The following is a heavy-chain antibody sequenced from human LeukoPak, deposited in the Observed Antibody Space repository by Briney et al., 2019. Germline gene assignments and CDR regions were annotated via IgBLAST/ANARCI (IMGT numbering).Heavy chain of an antibody. CDR1: GESISGFY. V-gene: IGHV4-59*12. Sequence: SETLSLTCTVSGESISGFYWNWIRQPPGKGLEWIGYIYYSGSTNYNPSLKSRVTISVDTSKNQFSLKLSSVTAADTAVYYCARRPFYYYYYMDVWGKGTTVTVSS. D-gene: IGHD3-16*01. J-gene: IGHJ6*03. CDR3: ARRPFYYYYYMDV. CDR2: IYYSGST.